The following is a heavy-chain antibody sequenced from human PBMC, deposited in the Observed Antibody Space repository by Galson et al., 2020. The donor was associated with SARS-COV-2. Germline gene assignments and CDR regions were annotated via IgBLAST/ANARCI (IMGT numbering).Heavy chain of an antibody. D-gene: IGHD6-13*01. V-gene: IGHV4-34*01. CDR1: GGSFSGYY. J-gene: IGHJ4*02. CDR2: INNSGTT. CDR3: ARGRNPREDGGLLWFYRIAATGVFDS. Sequence: PSETLSLTCAVYGGSFSGYYWNWIRQPPGKGLEWIGEINNSGTTNYNPSLQSRASISVDTSKSQFSLRLSSMTAADTAVYYCARGRNPREDGGLLWFYRIAATGVFDSWGQGTPVTVSS.